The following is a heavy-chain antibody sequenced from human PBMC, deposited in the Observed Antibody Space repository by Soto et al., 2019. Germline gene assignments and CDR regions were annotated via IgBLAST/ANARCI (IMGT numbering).Heavy chain of an antibody. V-gene: IGHV1-3*01. D-gene: IGHD1-1*01. Sequence: QVQLVQSGAEVKKPGASVKVSCKASGYTFTSYAMHWVRQAPGQRLEWMGWINAGNGNTKYSQKFRGRVTITRDTSASKAYMELSSLRSEDTAVYYCASLSRRRRFDYWGQGTLVTVSS. J-gene: IGHJ4*02. CDR2: INAGNGNT. CDR3: ASLSRRRRFDY. CDR1: GYTFTSYA.